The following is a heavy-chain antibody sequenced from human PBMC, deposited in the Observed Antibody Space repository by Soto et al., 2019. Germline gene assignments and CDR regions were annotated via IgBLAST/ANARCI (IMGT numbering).Heavy chain of an antibody. CDR3: TRAEVVVAATRSDAFDI. D-gene: IGHD2-15*01. CDR1: GFNFGDYA. V-gene: IGHV3-49*03. J-gene: IGHJ3*02. CDR2: IRSKAYGGTT. Sequence: GGSLRLSCTASGFNFGDYAMSWFRQAPGKGLEWVGFIRSKAYGGTTEYAASVKGRFTISRDDSKSIAHLQMNSLKTEDTAVYYCTRAEVVVAATRSDAFDIWGQGTMVTVSS.